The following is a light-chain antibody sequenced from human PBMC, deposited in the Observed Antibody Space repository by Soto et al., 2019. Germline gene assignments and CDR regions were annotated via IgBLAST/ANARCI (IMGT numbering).Light chain of an antibody. CDR1: QSISNW. V-gene: IGKV1-5*01. CDR2: DAS. Sequence: DIQMTQSPSTLSASVGDRVIITCRASQSISNWLAWYQQKPGKAPKLLIYDASNLESGVPPRFSGSGSGTEFTLTISSLQPADFATYYCQQYNSYLTFGQGTKVDIK. J-gene: IGKJ1*01. CDR3: QQYNSYLT.